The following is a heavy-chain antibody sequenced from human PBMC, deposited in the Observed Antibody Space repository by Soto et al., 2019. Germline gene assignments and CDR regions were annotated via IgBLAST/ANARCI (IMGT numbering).Heavy chain of an antibody. Sequence: GGSLRLSCSASGFTFSSYAMHWVRQAPGKGLEYVSAISSNGGSTYYADSVKGRFTISRDNSKNTLYLQMSSLRAEDTAVYYCVKEAGYSSRTHFDYWGQGTLVTVSS. CDR3: VKEAGYSSRTHFDY. J-gene: IGHJ4*02. CDR1: GFTFSSYA. D-gene: IGHD6-19*01. V-gene: IGHV3-64D*06. CDR2: ISSNGGST.